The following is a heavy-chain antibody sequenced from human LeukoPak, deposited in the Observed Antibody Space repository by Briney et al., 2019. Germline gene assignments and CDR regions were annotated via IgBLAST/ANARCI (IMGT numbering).Heavy chain of an antibody. J-gene: IGHJ4*02. Sequence: GGSLRLSCAASGFTFSSYAMSWVRQAPGKGLEWVSVISGSGGSTYYADSVKGRFTSSRDNSKKALYLQMNSLRAEDTAVYYCAKDGWFGELLSSIDYWGQGTLLTVSS. V-gene: IGHV3-23*01. D-gene: IGHD3-10*01. CDR2: ISGSGGST. CDR3: AKDGWFGELLSSIDY. CDR1: GFTFSSYA.